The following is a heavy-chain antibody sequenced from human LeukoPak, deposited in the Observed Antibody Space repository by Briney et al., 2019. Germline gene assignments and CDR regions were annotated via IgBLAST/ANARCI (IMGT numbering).Heavy chain of an antibody. CDR1: GYTFTGYY. J-gene: IGHJ4*02. CDR2: INPNSGGT. D-gene: IGHD3-10*01. Sequence: ASVKVSCKASGYTFTGYYMHWVRQAPGQGLEWMGWINPNSGGTNYAQKFQGRVTMTRDTSISTAYMELSRLRSDDTAVYYCARDGSGITMVRGVIPSFDYWGQGTLVTVSP. V-gene: IGHV1-2*02. CDR3: ARDGSGITMVRGVIPSFDY.